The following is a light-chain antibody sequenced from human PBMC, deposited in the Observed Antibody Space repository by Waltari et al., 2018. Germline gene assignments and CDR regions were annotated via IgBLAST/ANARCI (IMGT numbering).Light chain of an antibody. V-gene: IGLV2-23*01. J-gene: IGLJ1*01. CDR3: CSYAGTITPYV. Sequence: QSALTQPASVSGSPGQSVTIPCTGTSSDVGSYNLFSWYQHHPGKAPKLMIYEANKRPSGVSNRFSGSKSGITASLTISGLQAEDEADYYCCSYAGTITPYVFGSGTKVTVL. CDR2: EAN. CDR1: SSDVGSYNL.